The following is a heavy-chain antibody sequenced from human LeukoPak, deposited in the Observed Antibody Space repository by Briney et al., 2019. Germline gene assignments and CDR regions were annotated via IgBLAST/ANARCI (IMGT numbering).Heavy chain of an antibody. Sequence: ASVKVSCKASGYTFTSYAMHWVRQAPGQRLEWMGWINAGNGNTKYSQKFQGRVTITRDTSASTAYMELSSLRSEVTAVYYCARSRRIEYSSSSHWFDPWGQGTLVTVSS. CDR1: GYTFTSYA. CDR3: ARSRRIEYSSSSHWFDP. J-gene: IGHJ5*02. CDR2: INAGNGNT. V-gene: IGHV1-3*01. D-gene: IGHD6-6*01.